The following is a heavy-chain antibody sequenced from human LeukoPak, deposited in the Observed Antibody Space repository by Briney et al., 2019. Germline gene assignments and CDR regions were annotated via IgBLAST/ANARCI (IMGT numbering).Heavy chain of an antibody. CDR2: IYYSGST. CDR3: ARSNYCGGDCYSWDS. Sequence: SETLSLTCTVSGGSISSGDYYWSWIRQPPGKGLEWIGYIYYSGSTNYNPSLKSRVTISVDTSKNQFSLKLNSVTAADTAVYYCARSNYCGGDCYSWDSWGQGTLVTVSS. CDR1: GGSISSGDYY. J-gene: IGHJ4*02. V-gene: IGHV4-30-4*01. D-gene: IGHD2-21*02.